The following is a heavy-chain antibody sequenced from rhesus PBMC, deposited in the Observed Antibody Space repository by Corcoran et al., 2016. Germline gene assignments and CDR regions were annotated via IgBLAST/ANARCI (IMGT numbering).Heavy chain of an antibody. D-gene: IGHD2-21*01. V-gene: IGHV4-122*02. CDR3: AREGFRILQKYYYGLDS. Sequence: QVQLQESGPGLVKPSETLSLTCAVSGGSISSGYYYWSWIRQPPGKGLEWIGYIPYSGSPGYNPSLKSRVSISRDTSKNQFSLKLSSVTAADTAVYYCAREGFRILQKYYYGLDSWGQGVVVTVSS. CDR2: IPYSGSP. J-gene: IGHJ6*01. CDR1: GGSISSGYYY.